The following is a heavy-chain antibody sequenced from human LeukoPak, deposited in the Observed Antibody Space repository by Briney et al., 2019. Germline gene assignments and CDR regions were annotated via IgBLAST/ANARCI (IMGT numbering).Heavy chain of an antibody. J-gene: IGHJ4*02. CDR3: AKSYCSSTSCFLGDY. D-gene: IGHD2-2*01. V-gene: IGHV3-11*04. CDR1: GFTFSDYY. CDR2: ISSSGSTI. Sequence: PGGSLRLSCAASGFTFSDYYMSWIRQAPGKGLEWVSYISSSGSTIYYADSVKGRFTISRDNAKNSLYLQMNSLRAEDTAVYYCAKSYCSSTSCFLGDYWGQGTLVTVSS.